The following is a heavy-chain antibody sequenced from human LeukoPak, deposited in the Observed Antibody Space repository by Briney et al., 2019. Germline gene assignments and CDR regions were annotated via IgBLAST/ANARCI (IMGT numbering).Heavy chain of an antibody. J-gene: IGHJ4*02. CDR2: INHSGST. Sequence: SETLSLTCAVYGGSFSGYYWSWIRQPPGKGLEWTGEINHSGSTNYNPSLKSRVTISVDTSKNQFSLKLSSVTAADTAVYYCARGEAYYDSSGYVDYWGQGTLVTVSS. CDR1: GGSFSGYY. V-gene: IGHV4-34*01. CDR3: ARGEAYYDSSGYVDY. D-gene: IGHD3-22*01.